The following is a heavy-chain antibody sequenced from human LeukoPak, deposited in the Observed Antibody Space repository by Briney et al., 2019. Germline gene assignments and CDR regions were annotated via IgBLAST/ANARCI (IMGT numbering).Heavy chain of an antibody. CDR1: GFTFSNYW. CDR3: ARDPTIFGVAIVPDY. CDR2: IKQDGSEK. V-gene: IGHV3-7*01. J-gene: IGHJ4*02. Sequence: PGVSLRLSCAASGFTFSNYWMSWVRQAPGKGLEWVANIKQDGSEKYYVDSVKGRFTISRDNAKNSLYLQMNSLRAEDTAVYYCARDPTIFGVAIVPDYWGQGTLVTVSS. D-gene: IGHD3-3*01.